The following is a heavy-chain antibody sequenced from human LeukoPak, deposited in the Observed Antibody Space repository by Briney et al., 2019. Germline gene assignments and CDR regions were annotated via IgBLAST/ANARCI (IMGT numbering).Heavy chain of an antibody. J-gene: IGHJ4*02. CDR1: GFTVSSNY. CDR2: IYSGGST. CDR3: ARDRGYYDSSGYYHSNFDY. D-gene: IGHD3-22*01. V-gene: IGHV3-53*01. Sequence: PGGSLRLSCAASGFTVSSNYMSWVRQAPGKGPEWVSVIYSGGSTYYADSVKGRFTISRDNSKNTLYLQMNSLRAEDTAVYYCARDRGYYDSSGYYHSNFDYWGQGTLVTVSS.